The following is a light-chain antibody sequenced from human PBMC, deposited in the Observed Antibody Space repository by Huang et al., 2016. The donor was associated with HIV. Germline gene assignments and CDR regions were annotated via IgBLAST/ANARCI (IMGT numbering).Light chain of an antibody. CDR2: DAS. V-gene: IGKV3-11*01. J-gene: IGKJ4*01. CDR1: QSITNP. Sequence: IVLTQSPATLSWYLGERVTLSCRASQSITNPLAWYQQRPGQAPRPLIYDASTRVAGVPDRFSGSGSGTDFTRTISSLEPEDFALYYCQQHDSWLTFGGGTKVEV. CDR3: QQHDSWLT.